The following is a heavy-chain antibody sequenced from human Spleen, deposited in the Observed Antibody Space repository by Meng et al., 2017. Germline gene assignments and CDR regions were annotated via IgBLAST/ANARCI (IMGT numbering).Heavy chain of an antibody. J-gene: IGHJ4*02. CDR3: ARGPTTMAHDFDY. D-gene: IGHD4-11*01. CDR1: GASLRDYD. Sequence: VYMPESGAGLFYPSGPLSRTCSFSGASLRDYDGSGLRQPTGKGLEWIGEIDHSGSTNYNPSRESRATRSLDTSQNNLSLKLSSVTAADSAVYYCARGPTTMAHDFDYWGQGTLVTVSS. CDR2: IDHSGST. V-gene: IGHV4-34*01.